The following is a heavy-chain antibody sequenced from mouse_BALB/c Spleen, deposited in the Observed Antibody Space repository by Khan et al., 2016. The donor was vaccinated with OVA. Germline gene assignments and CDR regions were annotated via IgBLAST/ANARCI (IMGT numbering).Heavy chain of an antibody. CDR2: INTYTGKP. V-gene: IGHV9-3-1*01. CDR1: GYTFTNYG. CDR3: ARRKHYWYFDL. J-gene: IGHJ1*01. Sequence: QIQLVQSGLELKKPGETVKISCKASGYTFTNYGMNWVKQAPGKGLKWMGWINTYTGKPTYADDFKGRFACTSDTSASTAYLQINNLKNEDPANYFCARRKHYWYFDLWGAGTTVTVSS.